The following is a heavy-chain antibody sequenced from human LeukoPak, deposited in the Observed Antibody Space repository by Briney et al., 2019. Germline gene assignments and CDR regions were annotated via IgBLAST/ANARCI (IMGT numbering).Heavy chain of an antibody. CDR1: GFTFNSYS. CDR3: AREGLAVAVFTFDY. J-gene: IGHJ4*02. CDR2: ISDDETYK. V-gene: IGHV3-30-3*01. Sequence: PGGSLRLSCAASGFTFNSYSMHWVRQAPGKGLEWVTAISDDETYKFYADSVKGRFTISRDNSKNTLYLQMNSLRAEDTAVYYCAREGLAVAVFTFDYWGQGTLVTVSS. D-gene: IGHD6-19*01.